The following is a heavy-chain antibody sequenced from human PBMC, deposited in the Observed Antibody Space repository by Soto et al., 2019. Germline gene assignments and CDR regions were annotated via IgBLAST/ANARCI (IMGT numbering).Heavy chain of an antibody. CDR1: GYTFTRYT. CDR3: AKGVGRAELDD. Sequence: ASVKVSCKASGYTFTRYTMNWVRRAPGQRLEWMGWINPENGSTKSSQKFQDRVIITRDTSTSTAYMDLSSLRSEDTAVYYCAKGVGRAELDDWGQGTLVTVSS. D-gene: IGHD1-1*01. CDR2: INPENGST. J-gene: IGHJ4*02. V-gene: IGHV1-3*01.